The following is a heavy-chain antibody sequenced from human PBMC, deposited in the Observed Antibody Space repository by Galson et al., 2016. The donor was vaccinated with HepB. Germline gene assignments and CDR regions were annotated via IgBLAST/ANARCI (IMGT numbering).Heavy chain of an antibody. Sequence: SLRLSCAASGFTFSNAWMNWVRQAPGKGLQYVSAISSNGGSTYYADSVKGRFTISRDNSRNTLYLQMSSLRAEDTAVYFCLMGDFADYWGQGTLVTVSS. CDR1: GFTFSNAW. CDR2: ISSNGGST. J-gene: IGHJ4*02. CDR3: LMGDFADY. V-gene: IGHV3-64D*06. D-gene: IGHD2-21*02.